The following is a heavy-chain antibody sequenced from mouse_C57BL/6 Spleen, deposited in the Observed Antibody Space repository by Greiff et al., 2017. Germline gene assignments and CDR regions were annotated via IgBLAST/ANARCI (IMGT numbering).Heavy chain of an antibody. J-gene: IGHJ2*01. CDR1: GYTFTDYE. CDR3: TRSRTTVVDY. CDR2: IDPETGGT. V-gene: IGHV1-15*01. Sequence: VKVVESGAELVRPGASVTLSCKASGYTFTDYEMHWVKQTPVHGLEWIGAIDPETGGTAYNQKFKGKAILTADKSSSTAYMELRSLTSEDSAVYYCTRSRTTVVDYWGQGTTLTVSS. D-gene: IGHD1-1*01.